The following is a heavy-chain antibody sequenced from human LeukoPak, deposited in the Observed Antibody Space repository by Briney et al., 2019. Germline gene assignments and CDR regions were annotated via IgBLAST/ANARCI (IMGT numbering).Heavy chain of an antibody. Sequence: GASVKVSCKASGGTFSSYAISWVRQAPGQGLEWMGWISAYNGNTNYAQKLQGRVTMTTDTSTSTAYMELRSLRSDDTAVYYCARVPGVVGGGYYFDYWGQGTLVTVSS. CDR3: ARVPGVVGGGYYFDY. CDR2: ISAYNGNT. V-gene: IGHV1-18*01. J-gene: IGHJ4*02. CDR1: GGTFSSYA. D-gene: IGHD3-3*01.